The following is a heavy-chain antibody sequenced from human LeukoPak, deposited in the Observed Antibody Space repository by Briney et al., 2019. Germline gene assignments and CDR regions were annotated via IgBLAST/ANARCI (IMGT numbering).Heavy chain of an antibody. D-gene: IGHD3-16*01. CDR3: ARDTKRSRARWENLGIDP. CDR2: INTYNGNT. J-gene: IGHJ5*02. CDR1: GYTLTSYG. V-gene: IGHV1-18*01. Sequence: ASVKVSCKASGYTLTSYGISWVRQAPGQGLEWMGWINTYNGNTKYAQKFQGRVTMTTDTSTSTAYMELRSLRSDDTAVYYCARDTKRSRARWENLGIDPWGQGTLVTVSS.